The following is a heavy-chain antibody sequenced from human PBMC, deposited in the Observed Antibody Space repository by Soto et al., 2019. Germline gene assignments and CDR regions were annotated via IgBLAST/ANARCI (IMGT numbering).Heavy chain of an antibody. CDR1: GFTFSSYA. V-gene: IGHV3-64*04. CDR2: ISSNGGST. CDR3: AKDHTSRKAVRFDY. D-gene: IGHD6-13*01. Sequence: GGSLRLSCSASGFTFSSYAMHWVRQAPGKGLEYVSAISSNGGSTYYADSVKGRFTISRDNSKNTLYLQMNSLRAEDTAVYYCAKDHTSRKAVRFDYWGQGTLVTVSS. J-gene: IGHJ4*02.